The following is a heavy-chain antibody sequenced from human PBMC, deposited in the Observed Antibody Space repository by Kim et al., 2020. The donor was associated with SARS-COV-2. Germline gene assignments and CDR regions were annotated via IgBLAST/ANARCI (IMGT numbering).Heavy chain of an antibody. D-gene: IGHD3-10*01. CDR3: ARDEYHGSGSPSRLNI. CDR1: GFTFNNYW. J-gene: IGHJ4*02. CDR2: MNQDGSEK. Sequence: GGSLRLSCAASGFTFNNYWMNWVRQAPGKGLEWVANMNQDGSEKNYVDSVKGRFTISRDNAKNSLYLQMSGLRVEDTAVYYCARDEYHGSGSPSRLNIWGQGTLVTVSS. V-gene: IGHV3-7*03.